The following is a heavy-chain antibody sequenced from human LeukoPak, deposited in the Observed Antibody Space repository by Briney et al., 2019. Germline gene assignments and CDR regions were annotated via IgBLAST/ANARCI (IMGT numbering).Heavy chain of an antibody. V-gene: IGHV3-23*01. CDR2: FSSGGTT. D-gene: IGHD5-24*01. CDR3: AKAKRDGYNGDY. CDR1: GFTFSSYS. Sequence: GGSLRLSCAASGFTFSSYSMNWVRQAPGKGLEWVSLFSSGGTTYYADSVRGRFTVSRDNSKNTLYLQMNSLRAEDTAVYYCAKAKRDGYNGDYWGQGTLVTVSS. J-gene: IGHJ4*02.